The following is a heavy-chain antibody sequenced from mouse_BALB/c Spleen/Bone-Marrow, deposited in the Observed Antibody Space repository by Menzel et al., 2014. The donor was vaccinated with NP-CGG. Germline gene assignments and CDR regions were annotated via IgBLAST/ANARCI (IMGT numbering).Heavy chain of an antibody. CDR1: GFSLTSYG. D-gene: IGHD2-2*01. Sequence: VKLMESGPGLVQPSQSLSITCTVSGFSLTSYGVHWVRQSPGKGLERLGVIWSGGSTDYNAAFISRLSISKDNSKSXVFFKMNSLQANDTAIYYCARRLRYYAMDYWGQGTSVTVSS. J-gene: IGHJ4*01. CDR3: ARRLRYYAMDY. V-gene: IGHV2-2*02. CDR2: IWSGGST.